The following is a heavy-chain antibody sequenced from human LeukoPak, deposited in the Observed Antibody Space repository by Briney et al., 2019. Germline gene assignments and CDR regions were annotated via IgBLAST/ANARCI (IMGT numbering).Heavy chain of an antibody. CDR3: ARDTGHYYYDSSGYFDY. CDR2: VNPNSGDT. V-gene: IGHV1-2*02. CDR1: GYTFTGYY. Sequence: GASVKVSCKASGYTFTGYYLHWVRQAPGQGLEWMGCVNPNSGDTNYAQKFQGRVTMTRDTSISTAYMELSRLRSDDTAVYYCARDTGHYYYDSSGYFDYWGQGTLVTVSS. J-gene: IGHJ4*02. D-gene: IGHD3-22*01.